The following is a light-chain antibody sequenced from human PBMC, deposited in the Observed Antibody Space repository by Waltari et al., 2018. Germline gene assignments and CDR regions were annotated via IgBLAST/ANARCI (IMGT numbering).Light chain of an antibody. V-gene: IGKV3-20*01. CDR1: ETVTNNY. Sequence: ATLSCRASETVTNNYLAWFQQKPGQTPRLLIYDTYFRATGVPDRFSGSGSGTDFTLTISRLEPEDFAVYYCHQCAHSPRTFGQGTRVEIK. CDR3: HQCAHSPRT. CDR2: DTY. J-gene: IGKJ1*01.